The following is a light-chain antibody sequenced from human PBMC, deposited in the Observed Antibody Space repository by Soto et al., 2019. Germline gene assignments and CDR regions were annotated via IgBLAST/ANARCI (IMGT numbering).Light chain of an antibody. CDR3: GSWDSSLSAYV. V-gene: IGLV1-51*01. Sequence: QSVLTQPPSVYAAPGQKVTISCSGSSSNIGGNSVSWYQQLPGTAPKLLIYDDHKRLSAIPDRFSGSKSGTSASLGITGFQTGDEADYYCGSWDSSLSAYVFETATKVNVL. J-gene: IGLJ1*01. CDR2: DDH. CDR1: SSNIGGNS.